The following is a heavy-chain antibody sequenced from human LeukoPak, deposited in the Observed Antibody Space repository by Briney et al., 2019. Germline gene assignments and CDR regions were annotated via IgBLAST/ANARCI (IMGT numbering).Heavy chain of an antibody. D-gene: IGHD3-10*01. Sequence: GGSLRLSCAASGFTVSNNYMSWVRQAPGKGLEWVSVIYSGGTTYYADSVKGRFTISRDNSKNTLYLQMNNLRVEDTAVYYCARASVGYYPPYYFDYWGQGTLVTVSS. CDR2: IYSGGTT. V-gene: IGHV3-53*01. J-gene: IGHJ4*02. CDR3: ARASVGYYPPYYFDY. CDR1: GFTVSNNY.